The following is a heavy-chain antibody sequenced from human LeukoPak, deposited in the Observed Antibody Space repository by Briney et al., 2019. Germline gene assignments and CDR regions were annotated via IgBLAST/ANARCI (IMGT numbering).Heavy chain of an antibody. V-gene: IGHV4-59*12. CDR3: ARVGALGGHDF. D-gene: IGHD1-26*01. CDR1: GGSISSSY. CDR2: ISNRGST. Sequence: SETLSLTCSVSGGSISSSYWSWIRQPPGKGLEWIGYISNRGSTKYNPSLKSRVTIPLDKSKNQFSLKLNSVTAADTAVYYCARVGALGGHDFWGQGSLVTVSS. J-gene: IGHJ4*02.